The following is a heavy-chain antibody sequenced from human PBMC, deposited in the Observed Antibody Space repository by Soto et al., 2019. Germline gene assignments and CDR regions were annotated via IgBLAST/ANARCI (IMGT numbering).Heavy chain of an antibody. CDR3: ARDEGYSYGLDY. J-gene: IGHJ4*02. D-gene: IGHD5-18*01. CDR2: IYYSGST. CDR1: GGSISSGDYY. Sequence: PSETLSLTCTVSGGSISSGDYYWSWIRQPPGKGLEWIGYIYYSGSTYYNPSLKSRVTISVDTSKNQFSLKLSSVTAADTAVYYCARDEGYSYGLDYWGQGTLGTV. V-gene: IGHV4-30-4*01.